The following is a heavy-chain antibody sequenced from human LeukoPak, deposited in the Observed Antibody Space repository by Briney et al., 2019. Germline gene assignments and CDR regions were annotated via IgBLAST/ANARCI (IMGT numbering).Heavy chain of an antibody. D-gene: IGHD6-19*01. V-gene: IGHV1-24*01. CDR1: GYTLTELS. Sequence: ASVNVSCKVSGYTLTELSMHWVRQAPGKGLEWMGGFDPEDGETIYAQKFQGRVTMTEDTSTDTAYMELSSLRSEDTAVYYCATDPGVAVAGSYWGQGTLVTVSS. CDR2: FDPEDGET. CDR3: ATDPGVAVAGSY. J-gene: IGHJ4*02.